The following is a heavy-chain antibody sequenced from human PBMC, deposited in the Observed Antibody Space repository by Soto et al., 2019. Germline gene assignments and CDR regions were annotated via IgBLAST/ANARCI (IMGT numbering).Heavy chain of an antibody. CDR1: GYTFTSYD. CDR3: ARGVLAAERESRYVYYYYYYMDV. Sequence: ASVKVSCKASGYTFTSYDINWVRQATGQGLEWMGWMNPNSGNTGYAQKFQGRVTMTRNTSISAAYMELSSLRSEDTAVYYCARGVLAAERESRYVYYYYYYMDVWGKGTTVTVSS. CDR2: MNPNSGNT. J-gene: IGHJ6*03. D-gene: IGHD2-2*01. V-gene: IGHV1-8*01.